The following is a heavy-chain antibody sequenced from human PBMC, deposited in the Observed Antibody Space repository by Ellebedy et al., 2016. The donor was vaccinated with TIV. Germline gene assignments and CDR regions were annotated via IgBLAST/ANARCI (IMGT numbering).Heavy chain of an antibody. D-gene: IGHD1-26*01. CDR3: ARVVPYSGSYAAYDAFDI. V-gene: IGHV3-48*02. CDR1: GFTFSSYS. J-gene: IGHJ3*02. Sequence: GESLKISXAASGFTFSSYSMNWVRQAPGKGLEWVSYISSSSSTIYYADSVKGRFTISRDNAKNSLYLQMNSLRDEDTAVYYCARVVPYSGSYAAYDAFDIWGQGTMVTVSS. CDR2: ISSSSSTI.